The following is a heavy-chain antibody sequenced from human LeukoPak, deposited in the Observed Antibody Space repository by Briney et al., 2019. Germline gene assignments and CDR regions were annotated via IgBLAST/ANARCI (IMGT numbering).Heavy chain of an antibody. Sequence: TSETLSLTCTVSGGSISSYYWSWIRQPPGKGLEWIGYIYYSGSTNYNPSLKSRVTISVETSKNQFSLKLSSVTAADTAVYYCARSGVVDLDYWGQGTLVTVS. CDR1: GGSISSYY. V-gene: IGHV4-59*08. CDR2: IYYSGST. D-gene: IGHD3-22*01. J-gene: IGHJ4*02. CDR3: ARSGVVDLDY.